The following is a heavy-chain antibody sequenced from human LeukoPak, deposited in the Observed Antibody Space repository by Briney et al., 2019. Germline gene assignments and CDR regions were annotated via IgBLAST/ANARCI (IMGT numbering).Heavy chain of an antibody. D-gene: IGHD6-6*01. J-gene: IGHJ4*02. CDR3: AKDRIEYSSYLDY. CDR2: ISGSGGST. V-gene: IGHV3-23*01. CDR1: DFTFSSYG. Sequence: GGSLRLSCAASDFTFSSYGMHWVRQAPGKGLEWVSAISGSGGSTYYADSVKGRFTISRDNCKNTLYLQMNSLRAEDTAVYYCAKDRIEYSSYLDYWGQGTLVTVSS.